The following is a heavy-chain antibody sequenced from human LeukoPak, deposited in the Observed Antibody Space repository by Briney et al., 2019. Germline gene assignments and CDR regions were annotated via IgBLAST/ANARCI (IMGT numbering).Heavy chain of an antibody. Sequence: GGSLRLSCAASGFAFSSYAMNWVRQAPGKGLEWVSAISGNGGSTYYADSVKGRFTISRDNSKNTLYLQMNSLRAEDTAVYYCAKAIAAAGEFDYWGQGTLVTVSS. J-gene: IGHJ4*02. CDR1: GFAFSSYA. CDR2: ISGNGGST. CDR3: AKAIAAAGEFDY. D-gene: IGHD6-13*01. V-gene: IGHV3-23*01.